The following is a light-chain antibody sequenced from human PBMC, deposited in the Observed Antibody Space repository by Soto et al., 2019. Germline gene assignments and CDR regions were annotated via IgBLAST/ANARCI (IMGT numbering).Light chain of an antibody. Sequence: EIVLTQSPGTLSLSPGERATLSCRASQSVNPYYLAWYQQKPGQAPRLLIYSASSRATGIPDRFSGSGSGKDFTLTISRLEPEDFVVYLFQYYGSSPWTFGQGTKVEIK. V-gene: IGKV3-20*01. J-gene: IGKJ1*01. CDR3: QYYGSSPWT. CDR2: SAS. CDR1: QSVNPYY.